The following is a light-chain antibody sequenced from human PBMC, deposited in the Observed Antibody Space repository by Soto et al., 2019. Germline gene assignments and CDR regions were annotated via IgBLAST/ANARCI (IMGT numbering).Light chain of an antibody. V-gene: IGLV2-14*01. CDR3: SSYTSSSTYV. CDR1: SSDVGNYNY. Sequence: QSALTQPASVSGSPGQSITISCTGTSSDVGNYNYVSWYQQHPGKAPNLMIHDVSNRPSGVSNRFSGSKSGNTASLTISGLQAEDEADYYCSSYTSSSTYVFGTGTKLTVL. CDR2: DVS. J-gene: IGLJ1*01.